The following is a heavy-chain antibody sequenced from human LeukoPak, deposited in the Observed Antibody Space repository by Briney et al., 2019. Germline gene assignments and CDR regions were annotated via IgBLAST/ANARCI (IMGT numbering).Heavy chain of an antibody. J-gene: IGHJ4*02. V-gene: IGHV3-48*03. CDR1: GFTFSCYE. CDR2: ITADGTNR. CDR3: PRQVEWELPHY. D-gene: IGHD1-26*01. Sequence: QAGGSLRLSCAASGFTFSCYEMNWVRQAPGKGLESVAYITADGTNRAHPNSERGRFTTSRDNAKNSLYLQMNRLRVDHTAIYYCPRQVEWELPHYWGQGTLVTVSS.